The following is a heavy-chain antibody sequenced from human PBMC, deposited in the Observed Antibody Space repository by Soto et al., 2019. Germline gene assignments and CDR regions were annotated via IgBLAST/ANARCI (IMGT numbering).Heavy chain of an antibody. CDR1: GGTFSSYT. CDR3: ARARSVRGAAGWFDP. J-gene: IGHJ5*02. Sequence: QVQLVQSGAEVKKPGSSVKVSCKASGGTFSSYTISWVRQAPGQGLEWMGRIIPILGIANYAQKFQGRVTITADKSTSTAYMELSSLRSEDTAVYYCARARSVRGAAGWFDPWGQGTLVTVSS. V-gene: IGHV1-69*02. CDR2: IIPILGIA. D-gene: IGHD3-10*01.